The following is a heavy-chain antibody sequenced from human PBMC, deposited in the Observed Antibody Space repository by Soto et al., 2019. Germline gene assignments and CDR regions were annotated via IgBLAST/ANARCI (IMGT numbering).Heavy chain of an antibody. D-gene: IGHD2-2*01. J-gene: IGHJ5*02. CDR1: GGSFSGYY. Sequence: QVQLQQWGAGLLKPSETLSLTCAVYGGSFSGYYWSWIRQPPGKGLEWIGEINHSGSTNYNPSLKNRVTISVATSKTHFSLKLSSVTAADTAVYYCARGIVVVPAATGWFDPWGQGTLVTVSS. CDR2: INHSGST. CDR3: ARGIVVVPAATGWFDP. V-gene: IGHV4-34*01.